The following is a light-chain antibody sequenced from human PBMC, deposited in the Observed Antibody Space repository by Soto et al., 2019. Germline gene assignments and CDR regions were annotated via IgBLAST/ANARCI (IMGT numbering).Light chain of an antibody. CDR3: HQYGRSPQWT. V-gene: IGKV3-20*01. J-gene: IGKJ1*01. CDR2: GAS. CDR1: QSVCSSY. Sequence: EIVLTQSPGTLSLSPGERATLSCRASQSVCSSYLAWYQQKPGQSPRLLIYGASSRATGIPDRFSGSGSGTDFTLTISRLEPEDFAVYYCHQYGRSPQWTFGQGTKVEIK.